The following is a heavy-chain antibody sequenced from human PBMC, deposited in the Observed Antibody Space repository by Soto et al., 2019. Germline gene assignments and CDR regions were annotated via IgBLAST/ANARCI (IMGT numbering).Heavy chain of an antibody. CDR3: ASISNYYGSGSPRYYFDY. V-gene: IGHV4-39*01. J-gene: IGHJ4*02. Sequence: QLQLQESGPGLVKPSETLSLACTVSGGSISSSSYYWGWIRQPPGKGLEWIGSIYYSGSTYYNPSLKSRVHVSVDTPKNQFSLKLGSVTAADTAVYYCASISNYYGSGSPRYYFDYWGQGTLGTVSS. D-gene: IGHD3-10*01. CDR1: GGSISSSSYY. CDR2: IYYSGST.